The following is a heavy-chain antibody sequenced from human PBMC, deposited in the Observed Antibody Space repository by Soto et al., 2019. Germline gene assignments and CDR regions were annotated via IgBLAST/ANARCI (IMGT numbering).Heavy chain of an antibody. V-gene: IGHV4-38-2*02. Sequence: PSETLSLTCAVSGYSISSGYYWGWIRQPPGKGLEWIGSIYHSGSTYYNPSLKSRVTISVDTSKNQFSLKLSSVTAADTAVYYCARDEPDSAVAGTGGNWFDPWGQGTQVTVSS. CDR3: ARDEPDSAVAGTGGNWFDP. CDR1: GYSISSGYY. D-gene: IGHD6-19*01. CDR2: IYHSGST. J-gene: IGHJ5*02.